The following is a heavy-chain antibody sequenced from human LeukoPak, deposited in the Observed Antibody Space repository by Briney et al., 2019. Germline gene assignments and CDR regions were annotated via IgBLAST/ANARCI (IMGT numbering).Heavy chain of an antibody. D-gene: IGHD1-26*01. V-gene: IGHV3-48*03. CDR3: ARVIIVGAAGI. CDR1: GFTFSSYE. Sequence: GGSLRLSCAASGFTFSSYEMNWVRQAPGKGLEWVSYISSGGSTVHYADSVKGRFTISRDNAKNSLYLQMNSLRAEDTAVYYCARVIIVGAAGIWGQGTMVTVSS. J-gene: IGHJ3*02. CDR2: ISSGGSTV.